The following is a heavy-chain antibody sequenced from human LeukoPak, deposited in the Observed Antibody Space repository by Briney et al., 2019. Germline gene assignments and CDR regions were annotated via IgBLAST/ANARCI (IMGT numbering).Heavy chain of an antibody. CDR1: GYTFTGYY. CDR3: AREAGPIAVAGDY. CDR2: INPNSGGT. D-gene: IGHD6-19*01. J-gene: IGHJ4*02. Sequence: GASVKVSCKASGYTFTGYYMHWVRQAPGQGLEWMGWINPNSGGTNYAQKFQGRVTMTRDTSIRTAYMEASRLRSDDTAVYYCAREAGPIAVAGDYWGQGTLVTVSS. V-gene: IGHV1-2*02.